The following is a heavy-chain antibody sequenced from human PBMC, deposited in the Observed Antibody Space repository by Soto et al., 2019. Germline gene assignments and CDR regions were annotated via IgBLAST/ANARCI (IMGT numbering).Heavy chain of an antibody. D-gene: IGHD1-26*01. V-gene: IGHV3-48*02. CDR2: ISSSSGTI. Sequence: PGGSLRLSCAASGFTFSSYSMNWVRQAPGKGLEWISHISSSSGTIYYADSVKGRFTISRDNAKKSLDLQMNSLRDEDTAVYYCARGWEPQYFFDYWGQGILVTVSS. CDR3: ARGWEPQYFFDY. CDR1: GFTFSSYS. J-gene: IGHJ4*02.